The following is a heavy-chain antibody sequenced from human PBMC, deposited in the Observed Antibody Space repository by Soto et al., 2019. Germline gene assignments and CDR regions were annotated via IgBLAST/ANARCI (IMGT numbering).Heavy chain of an antibody. CDR3: ARAVRPRTMDFDY. CDR1: GFTFSSYW. J-gene: IGHJ4*02. V-gene: IGHV3-7*05. CDR2: IKQDGSEK. D-gene: IGHD3-10*01. Sequence: GGSLRLSCAASGFTFSSYWMSWVRQAPGKGLEWVANIKQDGSEKYYVDSVKGRFTISRDNAKNSLYLQMNSLRAEDMAVYYCARAVRPRTMDFDYWGQGTLVTVSS.